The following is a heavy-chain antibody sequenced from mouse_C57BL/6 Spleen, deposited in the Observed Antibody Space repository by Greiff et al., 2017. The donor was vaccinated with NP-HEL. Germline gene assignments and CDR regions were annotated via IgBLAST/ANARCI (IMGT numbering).Heavy chain of an antibody. CDR3: ARNYSNYGYYAMDY. D-gene: IGHD2-5*01. V-gene: IGHV1-55*01. J-gene: IGHJ4*01. CDR2: IYPGSGST. Sequence: VQLQQSGAELVKPGASVKMSCKASGYTFTSYWITWVKQRPGQGLEWIGDIYPGSGSTNYNEKFKSKATLNVDTSSSTAYMQLSSLTSEDSAVYYCARNYSNYGYYAMDYWGQGTSVTVSS. CDR1: GYTFTSYW.